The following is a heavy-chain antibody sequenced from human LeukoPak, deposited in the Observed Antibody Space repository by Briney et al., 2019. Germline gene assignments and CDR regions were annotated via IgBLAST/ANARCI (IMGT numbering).Heavy chain of an antibody. CDR3: ASYYYDSSGYLYYFDY. Sequence: GASVKVSCKASGYTFTSYAIHWVRQAPGQGLEWMGGIIPIFGTANYAQKFQGRVTITADESTSTAYMELSSLRSEDTAVYYCASYYYDSSGYLYYFDYWGQGTLVTVSS. D-gene: IGHD3-22*01. J-gene: IGHJ4*02. CDR1: GYTFTSYA. CDR2: IIPIFGTA. V-gene: IGHV1-69*13.